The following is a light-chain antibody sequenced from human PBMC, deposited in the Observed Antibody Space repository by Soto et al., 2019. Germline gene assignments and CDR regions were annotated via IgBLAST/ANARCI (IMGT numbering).Light chain of an antibody. CDR3: QQRSNWPT. V-gene: IGKV3D-20*02. Sequence: EIVLTQSPCTLSLSPGERATLSCRASQSVSSSYLAWYQQKPGQAPRLLIYGASSRATGIPDRFSGSASGTDFTLTINRLEPEDFAVYYCQQRSNWPTFGQGTKVDIK. CDR2: GAS. J-gene: IGKJ1*01. CDR1: QSVSSSY.